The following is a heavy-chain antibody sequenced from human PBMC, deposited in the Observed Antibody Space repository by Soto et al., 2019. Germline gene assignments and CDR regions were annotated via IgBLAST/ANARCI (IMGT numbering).Heavy chain of an antibody. CDR1: GYTFTNHG. J-gene: IGHJ6*02. V-gene: IGHV1-18*04. Sequence: GASVKVSCKTSGYTFTNHGINWVRQAPGQGLEWMGWINPYNANTNYAQKLQGRVTMTTDTSTSTAYMDLRSLTSDDTAVYYCAKVGEKAGDPDLDYFYYGMDVWGQGTMVTVS. CDR3: AKVGEKAGDPDLDYFYYGMDV. D-gene: IGHD4-17*01. CDR2: INPYNANT.